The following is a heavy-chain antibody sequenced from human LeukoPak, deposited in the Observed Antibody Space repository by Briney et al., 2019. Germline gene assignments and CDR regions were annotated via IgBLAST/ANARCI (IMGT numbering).Heavy chain of an antibody. Sequence: SQTLSLTCAISGDSVSSNTAAWNWIRQSPSRGLEWLGRTYSRSKWYNDYAVSLKSRITINPDTSKNQFSLQLNSVTPEDTAVYYCARGTDYDFWSGYHNWFDPWGQGTLVTVSS. J-gene: IGHJ5*02. V-gene: IGHV6-1*01. CDR2: TYSRSKWYN. CDR1: GDSVSSNTAA. CDR3: ARGTDYDFWSGYHNWFDP. D-gene: IGHD3-3*01.